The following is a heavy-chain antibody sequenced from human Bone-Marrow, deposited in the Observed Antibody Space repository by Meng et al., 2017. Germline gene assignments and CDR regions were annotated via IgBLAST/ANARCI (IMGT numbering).Heavy chain of an antibody. CDR2: IYHSGST. Sequence: QGQRGEPGPGVWKPSGTLSPPCAVLGGSISSSNWWSWVRQPPGKGLEWIGEIYHSGSTNYNPSLKSRVTISVDTSKNQFSLKLSSVTAADTAVYYCARDNTMIGSFDYWGQGTLVTVSS. CDR1: GGSISSSNW. J-gene: IGHJ4*02. D-gene: IGHD3-22*01. V-gene: IGHV4-4*02. CDR3: ARDNTMIGSFDY.